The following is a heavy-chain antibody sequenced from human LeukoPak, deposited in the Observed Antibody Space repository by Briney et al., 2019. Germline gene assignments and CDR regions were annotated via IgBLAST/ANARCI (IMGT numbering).Heavy chain of an antibody. V-gene: IGHV1-24*01. CDR3: ARDERGSSWYQVYYYYYMDV. CDR1: GYTLTELS. J-gene: IGHJ6*03. D-gene: IGHD6-13*01. Sequence: GASVKVSCKVSGYTLTELSMHWVRQAPGKGLEWMGGFDPEDGETIYAQKFQGRVTMTRDTSTSTAYMELRSLRSDDTAVYYCARDERGSSWYQVYYYYYMDVWGKGTTVTVSS. CDR2: FDPEDGET.